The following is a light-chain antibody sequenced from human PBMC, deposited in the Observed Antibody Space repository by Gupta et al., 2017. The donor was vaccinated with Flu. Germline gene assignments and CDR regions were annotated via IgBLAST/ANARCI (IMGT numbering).Light chain of an antibody. J-gene: IGKJ4*01. Sequence: PAILSLSPGERATLSCRASQSVRSELAWYQQKPGQAPRLLIYDASNRATGIPARFSGSGSGTDFALTISSLEPEDFALYYCQQRRDWPLTFGGGTKVEIK. CDR1: QSVRSE. V-gene: IGKV3-11*01. CDR3: QQRRDWPLT. CDR2: DAS.